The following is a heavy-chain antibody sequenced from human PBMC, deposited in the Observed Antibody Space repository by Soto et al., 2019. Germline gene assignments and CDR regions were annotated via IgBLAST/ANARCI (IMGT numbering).Heavy chain of an antibody. Sequence: GSLSLSCAASGFTVSSNYMSWVRQAPGKGLEWVAVIYSGGSTYYADSVKGRFTISRDNSKNTLYLQMNSLRAEDQAVYYCARVVRGVISYSGMDLWGQGTTVTVSS. D-gene: IGHD3-10*01. CDR3: ARVVRGVISYSGMDL. V-gene: IGHV3-53*01. CDR1: GFTVSSNY. J-gene: IGHJ6*02. CDR2: IYSGGST.